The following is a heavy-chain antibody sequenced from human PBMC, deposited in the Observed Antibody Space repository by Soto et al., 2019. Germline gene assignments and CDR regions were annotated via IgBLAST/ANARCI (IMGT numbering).Heavy chain of an antibody. CDR3: ARERGTMVRGPIDY. V-gene: IGHV4-34*01. D-gene: IGHD3-10*01. CDR1: GGSFSGYY. J-gene: IGHJ4*02. CDR2: INHSGST. Sequence: SETLSLTCAVYGGSFSGYYWSWIRQPPGKGLEWIGEINHSGSTNYNPSLKSRVTISVDTSKNQFSLKLSSVTAADTAVYYCARERGTMVRGPIDYWGQGTLVTVSS.